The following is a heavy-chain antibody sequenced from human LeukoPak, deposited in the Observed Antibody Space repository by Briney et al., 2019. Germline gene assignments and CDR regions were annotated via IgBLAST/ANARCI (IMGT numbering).Heavy chain of an antibody. V-gene: IGHV4-59*02. CDR3: ARAGSSSWPHYYYYMDV. Sequence: SETPSLTCSVSGGSVSGYYWSWIRQPPGQGLEWIGFIYYRGDTKYNPSLKSRVTILVDTSKNQFSLKLSSMTAADTAVYYCARAGSSSWPHYYYYMDVWGKGTTVTISS. J-gene: IGHJ6*03. D-gene: IGHD6-13*01. CDR1: GGSVSGYY. CDR2: IYYRGDT.